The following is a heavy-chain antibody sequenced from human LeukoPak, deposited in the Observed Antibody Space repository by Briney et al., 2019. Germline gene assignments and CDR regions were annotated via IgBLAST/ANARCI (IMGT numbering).Heavy chain of an antibody. V-gene: IGHV3-21*01. CDR3: AKELPAAIIAGDDMDD. CDR2: ISRSSGYI. D-gene: IGHD2-2*02. CDR1: GFTFSSYN. Sequence: GGSLTLSCAASGFTFSSYNLNWVRQAPGKGLEWVSSISRSSGYIFYADSVKGRFTISSENANNSLHLQMNGTRAETTAYYYCAKELPAAIIAGDDMDDWGQGTTVTVSS. J-gene: IGHJ6*02.